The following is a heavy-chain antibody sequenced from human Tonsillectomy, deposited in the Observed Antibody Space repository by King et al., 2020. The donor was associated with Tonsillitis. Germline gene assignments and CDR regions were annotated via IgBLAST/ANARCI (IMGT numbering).Heavy chain of an antibody. CDR2: IHTSGST. CDR1: GASMSSYY. J-gene: IGHJ4*02. V-gene: IGHV4-4*07. Sequence: QVQLQESGPGLVKPSETLSLTCTVSGASMSSYYWSWIRQAAEKGLEWIGRIHTSGSTNYNPSLASRGTMSVDTSKNQFSLKLTSMTAADTAVYYCVRDQPVGSTRFDYWGQGILVTVSS. D-gene: IGHD3-10*01. CDR3: VRDQPVGSTRFDY.